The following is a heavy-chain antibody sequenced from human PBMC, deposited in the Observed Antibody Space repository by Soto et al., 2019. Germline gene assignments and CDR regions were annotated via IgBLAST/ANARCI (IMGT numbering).Heavy chain of an antibody. CDR1: GGSISSSSYY. J-gene: IGHJ6*02. V-gene: IGHV4-39*01. CDR3: LSRRDVGSYLGEYYYGMDV. CDR2: IFYSGNT. Sequence: PSETLSLTCTVSGGSISSSSYYWGWIRQPPGKGLEWIGSIFYSGNTYYNASLKSRVTISVDTSKNQLSLKLSSVTAADTAVYYCLSRRDVGSYLGEYYYGMDVWGQGTTVTVSS. D-gene: IGHD1-26*01.